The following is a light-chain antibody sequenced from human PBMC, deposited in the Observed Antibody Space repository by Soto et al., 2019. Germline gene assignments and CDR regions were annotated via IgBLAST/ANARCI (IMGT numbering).Light chain of an antibody. CDR2: VVT. J-gene: IGLJ1*01. V-gene: IGLV2-11*01. Sequence: QSALTQPRSVSGSPGQSVTISCTGTSSDVGTYDFVSWYQQHPGKAPRLMIYVVTKRPSGVPDRFSGSKSGNTASLTISGLQDEDEADYYCSSFAATHTYIFGTGTKVTVL. CDR1: SSDVGTYDF. CDR3: SSFAATHTYI.